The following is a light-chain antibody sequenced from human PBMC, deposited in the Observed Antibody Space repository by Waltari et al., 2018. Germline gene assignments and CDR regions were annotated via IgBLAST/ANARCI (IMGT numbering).Light chain of an antibody. CDR2: GAS. V-gene: IGKV3-20*01. J-gene: IGKJ4*01. CDR1: QSVTSIF. CDR3: QQYGTSPLT. Sequence: EIVLTQSPGTQSLSPGERATLSCRASQSVTSIFLAWYQQKPGQAPRLLIYGASSRATGIPDRFSGSGSGTDFTLTISRLEPEDFAVYYCQQYGTSPLTFGGGTKVEIK.